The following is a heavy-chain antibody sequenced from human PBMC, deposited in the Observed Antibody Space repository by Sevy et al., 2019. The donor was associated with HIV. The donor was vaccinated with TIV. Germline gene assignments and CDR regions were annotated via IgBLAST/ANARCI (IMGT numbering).Heavy chain of an antibody. Sequence: SETLSLTCTVSGGSISSYLWSWIRQPPGRGLEWIGYMYNTWSTNYNPSLKSRVTISLDTSKNQFSLKLSSVTAADTAVYYCARHQTTAVLYAFDLWGQVTMVTVSS. CDR2: MYNTWST. V-gene: IGHV4-59*08. CDR1: GGSISSYL. CDR3: ARHQTTAVLYAFDL. J-gene: IGHJ3*01. D-gene: IGHD2-21*02.